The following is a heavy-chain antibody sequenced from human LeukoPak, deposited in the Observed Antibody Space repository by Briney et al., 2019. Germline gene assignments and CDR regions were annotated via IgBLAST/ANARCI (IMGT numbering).Heavy chain of an antibody. J-gene: IGHJ4*02. V-gene: IGHV3-30-3*01. D-gene: IGHD2-21*01. CDR1: GFTFSSYA. Sequence: GGSLRLSCAASGFTFSSYAMHWVRQAPGKGLEWVAVIPYDGSNKYYADSVKGRFTISRDNSKNTLYLQMSSLRAEDTAVYYCARDFAGSYFDYWGQGTLVTVSS. CDR2: IPYDGSNK. CDR3: ARDFAGSYFDY.